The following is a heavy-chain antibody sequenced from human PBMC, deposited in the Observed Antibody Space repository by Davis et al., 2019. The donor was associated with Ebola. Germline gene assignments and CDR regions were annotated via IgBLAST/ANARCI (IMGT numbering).Heavy chain of an antibody. CDR1: GGSISSYY. V-gene: IGHV4-59*01. CDR3: ARDVSGRFGELLFGYNWFDP. D-gene: IGHD3-10*01. J-gene: IGHJ5*02. CDR2: INHHGIT. Sequence: SETLSLTCTVSGGSISSYYWSWIRQPPGKGLEWMGEINHHGITSYNPSLKSRVTISVDTSKNQFSLKLSSVTAADTAVYYCARDVSGRFGELLFGYNWFDPWGQGTLVTVSS.